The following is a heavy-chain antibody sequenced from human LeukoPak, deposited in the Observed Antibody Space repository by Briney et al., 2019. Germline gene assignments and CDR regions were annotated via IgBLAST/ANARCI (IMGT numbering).Heavy chain of an antibody. V-gene: IGHV3-48*03. Sequence: PGGSLRLSCAASGFTFSSYEMSWVRQAPGKGLEWVSYISSSGSTIYYADSVKGRFTISRDNAKNSLYLQMNSLRAEDTAVYYRARDLLTDSSGWWGGYYYYGMDVWGQGTTVTVSS. J-gene: IGHJ6*02. D-gene: IGHD6-19*01. CDR3: ARDLLTDSSGWWGGYYYYGMDV. CDR2: ISSSGSTI. CDR1: GFTFSSYE.